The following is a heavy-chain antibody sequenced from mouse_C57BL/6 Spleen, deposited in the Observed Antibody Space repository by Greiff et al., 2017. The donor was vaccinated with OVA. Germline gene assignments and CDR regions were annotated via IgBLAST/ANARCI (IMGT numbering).Heavy chain of an antibody. Sequence: EVQVVESGGGLVKPGGSLKLSCAASGFTFSSYAMSWVRQTPEKRLEWVAPISDGGSYTSYPDNVQGRFTISRDNAKNNLYMQMSHRKSEDKAMDYCARGTIAKSMDYWGQGTSGTVSS. D-gene: IGHD2-12*01. CDR1: GFTFSSYA. CDR3: ARGTIAKSMDY. J-gene: IGHJ4*01. CDR2: ISDGGSYT. V-gene: IGHV5-4*01.